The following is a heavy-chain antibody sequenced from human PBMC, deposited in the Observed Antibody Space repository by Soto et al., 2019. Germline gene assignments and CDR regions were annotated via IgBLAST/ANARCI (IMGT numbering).Heavy chain of an antibody. CDR3: ARDQWFGDEAFDI. CDR2: INHSGST. J-gene: IGHJ3*02. CDR1: GGSFSGYY. Sequence: QVQLQQWGAGLLKPSETLSLTCAVYGGSFSGYYWSWIRQPPGKGLEWIGEINHSGSTNYNPSLKSRVTISVDTSKNQFSLKLSSVTAADTAVYYCARDQWFGDEAFDIWGQGTMVTVSS. D-gene: IGHD3-10*01. V-gene: IGHV4-34*01.